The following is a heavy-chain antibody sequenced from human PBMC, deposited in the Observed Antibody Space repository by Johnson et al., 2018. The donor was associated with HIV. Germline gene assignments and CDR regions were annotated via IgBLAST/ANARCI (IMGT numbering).Heavy chain of an antibody. D-gene: IGHD5-24*01. CDR1: GFTFTNYA. J-gene: IGHJ3*01. CDR2: ISGSGGST. Sequence: VQLVESGGGLVKPGGSLRLSCAVSGFTFTNYAMSWVRQAPGKGLEWVSTISGSGGSTYYADSVKGRFTISRANSKNTLFLQMNSLRAEDTAVFYCARACRDGYTCDVYDVWGQGTMVTVSS. V-gene: IGHV3-23*04. CDR3: ARACRDGYTCDVYDV.